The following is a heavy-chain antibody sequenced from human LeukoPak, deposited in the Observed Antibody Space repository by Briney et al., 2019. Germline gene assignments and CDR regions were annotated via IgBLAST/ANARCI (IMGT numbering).Heavy chain of an antibody. J-gene: IGHJ4*02. CDR1: GYTFTSYD. CDR3: ARGFHRYSYDSGAYSIY. CDR2: MNPNSGNT. V-gene: IGHV1-8*01. D-gene: IGHD3-22*01. Sequence: ASVKVSCKASGYTFTSYDINWVRQATGQGLEWMGWMNPNSGNTGYAQKFQGRVTMTRNTSISTAYMELSSLRAEDTAVYYCARGFHRYSYDSGAYSIYWGQGTLVTVSS.